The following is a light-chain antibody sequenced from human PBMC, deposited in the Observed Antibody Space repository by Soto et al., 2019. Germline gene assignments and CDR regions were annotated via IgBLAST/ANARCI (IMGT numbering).Light chain of an antibody. Sequence: DIQMTQSPSTLSASVGYIVTITCRASQSISSWLAWYQQKPGKAPKLLIYDASSLESGVPSRFSGSGSGTEFTLTISSLQSEDFAVYYCQQYSNWPPITFGQGTRLEIK. V-gene: IGKV1-5*01. CDR3: QQYSNWPPIT. J-gene: IGKJ5*01. CDR2: DAS. CDR1: QSISSW.